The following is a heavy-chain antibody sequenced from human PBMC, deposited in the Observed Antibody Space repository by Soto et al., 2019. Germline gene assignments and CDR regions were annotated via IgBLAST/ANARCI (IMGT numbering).Heavy chain of an antibody. CDR3: AKDRTIGWFDP. CDR1: GFSFSHQN. Sequence: GGSLRLSCVASGFSFSHQNLDWVRQAPGKGLEWVASITGNGDYVYYADSVMGRFTISRDNSKNTLYLQMNSLRAEDTAVYYCAKDRTIGWFDPWGQGTLVTVSS. V-gene: IGHV3-21*01. CDR2: ITGNGDYV. J-gene: IGHJ5*02. D-gene: IGHD3-9*01.